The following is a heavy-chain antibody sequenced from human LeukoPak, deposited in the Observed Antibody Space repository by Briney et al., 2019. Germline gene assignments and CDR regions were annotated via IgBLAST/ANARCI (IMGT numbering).Heavy chain of an antibody. CDR2: IYYSGST. Sequence: KPSETLSLTCTVSGGSISSYYWSWIRQPPGKGLEWIGYIYYSGSTNYNPSLKSRVTISVDTSKNQFSLKLSSVTAADTAVYYRASTLYYYDSSGPHGAFDIWGQGTMVTVSS. J-gene: IGHJ3*02. V-gene: IGHV4-59*01. CDR1: GGSISSYY. D-gene: IGHD3-22*01. CDR3: ASTLYYYDSSGPHGAFDI.